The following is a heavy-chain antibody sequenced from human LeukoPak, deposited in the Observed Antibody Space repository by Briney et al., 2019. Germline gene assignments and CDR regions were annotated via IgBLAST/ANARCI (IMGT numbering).Heavy chain of an antibody. CDR1: GGSISSSSYY. V-gene: IGHV4-39*01. J-gene: IGHJ6*02. CDR2: IYYSGST. D-gene: IGHD2-21*01. CDR3: ASHIAVYNGMDV. Sequence: SETLSLTCTVSGGSISSSSYYWGWIRQPPGKGLEWIGSIYYSGSTYYNPSLKSRVTISVDTSKNQFSLKLSSVTAADTAVYYCASHIAVYNGMDVWGQGTTVTVSS.